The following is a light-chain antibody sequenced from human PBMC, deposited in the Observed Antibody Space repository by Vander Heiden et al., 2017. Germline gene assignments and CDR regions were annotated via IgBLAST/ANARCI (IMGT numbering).Light chain of an antibody. Sequence: EIVMTQSPATLSVSPGERATLSCRASQSLSSNLAWYQQKPGQAPRLLIYGASTRATGIPARFSGSESGTEFTLTISSLQSEDFAVYYCQQYNKWPPLTFGGGTKVEIK. CDR1: QSLSSN. J-gene: IGKJ4*01. CDR3: QQYNKWPPLT. CDR2: GAS. V-gene: IGKV3-15*01.